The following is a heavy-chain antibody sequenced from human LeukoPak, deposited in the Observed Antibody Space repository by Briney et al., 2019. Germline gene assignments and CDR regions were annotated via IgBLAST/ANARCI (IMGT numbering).Heavy chain of an antibody. CDR1: GFTFSSYG. CDR3: AKASVYSSSPLDY. J-gene: IGHJ4*02. Sequence: GGSLRLSCAASGFTFSSYGMHWVRQAPGKGLEWVAFIRYDGSNKYYADSVKGRFTISRDNSKNTLYLQMNSLRAEDTAVYYCAKASVYSSSPLDYWGQGTLVTVSS. D-gene: IGHD6-6*01. V-gene: IGHV3-30*02. CDR2: IRYDGSNK.